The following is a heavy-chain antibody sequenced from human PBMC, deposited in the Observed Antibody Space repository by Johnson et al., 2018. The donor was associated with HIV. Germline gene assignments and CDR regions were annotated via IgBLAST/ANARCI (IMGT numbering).Heavy chain of an antibody. J-gene: IGHJ3*02. CDR3: AREGRTGPDTFDI. CDR1: GFTFSSYA. V-gene: IGHV3-30*14. CDR2: ISHDGTNK. Sequence: QVQLVESGGGVVQPGRSLRLSCAASGFTFSSYAMHWVRQAPGKGLEWVAVISHDGTNKYSADSVKGRFTISRDNSKNTLYLQMNSLRAEDTAVYYCAREGRTGPDTFDIWGQGTMLTVSS.